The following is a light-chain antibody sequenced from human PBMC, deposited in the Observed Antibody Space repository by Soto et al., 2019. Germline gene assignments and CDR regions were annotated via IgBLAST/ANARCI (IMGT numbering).Light chain of an antibody. CDR1: QNINSW. CDR3: QQYNSYSTFT. Sequence: DIQMTQSPTTLSASVGDRVIITCRASQNINSWLAWFQQKPGEAPRLLIYKASSLEGGVPSRLSGSGSGTEFTLTISSLQPDDFATYYCQQYNSYSTFTFGPGNKVDIK. V-gene: IGKV1-5*03. CDR2: KAS. J-gene: IGKJ3*01.